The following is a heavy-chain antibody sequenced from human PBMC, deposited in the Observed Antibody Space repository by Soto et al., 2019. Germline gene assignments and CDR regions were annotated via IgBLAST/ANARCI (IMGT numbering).Heavy chain of an antibody. V-gene: IGHV1-69*01. CDR3: ARALLGSSGWSRTYYYYYGMDV. CDR2: IIPIFGTA. CDR1: GGTFSSYA. J-gene: IGHJ6*02. Sequence: QVQLVQSGAEVKKPGSSVKVSCKASGGTFSSYAISWVRQAPGQGLEWMGGIIPIFGTANYAQKFQGRVTITADESTSTASMELSSLGSEDTAVYYCARALLGSSGWSRTYYYYYGMDVWGQGTTVTVSS. D-gene: IGHD6-19*01.